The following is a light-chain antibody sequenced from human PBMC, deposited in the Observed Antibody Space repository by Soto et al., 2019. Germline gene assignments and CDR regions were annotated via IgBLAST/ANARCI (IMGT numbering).Light chain of an antibody. CDR1: SSDIGNYDF. CDR3: ASYTGNNAWL. CDR2: EVS. V-gene: IGLV2-14*01. J-gene: IGLJ2*01. Sequence: QSALTQPASVSGSPGQSITISCTGTSSDIGNYDFVSWYQQVPGTAPKAMIYEVSSRPSGVSNRFSGSKSGNTASLTISGLQTDDEGDYYCASYTGNNAWLFGGGTKLTVL.